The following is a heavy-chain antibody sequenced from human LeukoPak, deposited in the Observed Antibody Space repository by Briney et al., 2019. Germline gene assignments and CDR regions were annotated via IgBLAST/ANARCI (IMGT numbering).Heavy chain of an antibody. D-gene: IGHD5-18*01. Sequence: PSGTLSLTCAVSGGSISSSNWWSWVRQPPGKGLEWIGEIYHSGSTNYNPSLKSRVTISVDKSKNQFSLKLSSVTAADTAVYYCARDLISRGYSYGRSGDRDYWGQGTLVTVSS. V-gene: IGHV4-4*02. J-gene: IGHJ4*02. CDR1: GGSISSSNW. CDR2: IYHSGST. CDR3: ARDLISRGYSYGRSGDRDY.